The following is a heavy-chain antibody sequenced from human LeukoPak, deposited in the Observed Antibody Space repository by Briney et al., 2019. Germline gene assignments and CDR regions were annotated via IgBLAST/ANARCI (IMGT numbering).Heavy chain of an antibody. V-gene: IGHV1-69*13. CDR2: IIPIFGTA. CDR1: GGTFSSYA. J-gene: IGHJ5*02. Sequence: SVKVSCKASGGTFSSYAISWVRQAPGQGLGWMGGIIPIFGTANYAQKFQGRVTITADESTSTAYMGLSSLRSEDTAVYYCARVEYYDFWSGYYGNWFDPWGQGTLVTVSS. D-gene: IGHD3-3*01. CDR3: ARVEYYDFWSGYYGNWFDP.